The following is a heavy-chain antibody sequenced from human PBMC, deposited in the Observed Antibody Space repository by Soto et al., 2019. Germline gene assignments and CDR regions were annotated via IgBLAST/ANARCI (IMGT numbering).Heavy chain of an antibody. Sequence: GISVEVSWEASGVTLSSYASSWVSMANGQGLEWMGGVIPIFGTANYAQKFQGRVTITADESTSTAYMELSSLRSEDTAVYYCASGDYYDSSGLGPYGMDVWGQGTTVTVSS. D-gene: IGHD3-22*01. CDR3: ASGDYYDSSGLGPYGMDV. J-gene: IGHJ6*02. V-gene: IGHV1-69*13. CDR2: VIPIFGTA. CDR1: GVTLSSYA.